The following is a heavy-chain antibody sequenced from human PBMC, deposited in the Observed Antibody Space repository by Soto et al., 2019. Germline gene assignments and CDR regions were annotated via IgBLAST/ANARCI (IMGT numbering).Heavy chain of an antibody. CDR2: ISSSSSTI. CDR1: GFTFSSYS. V-gene: IGHV3-48*04. Sequence: GGSLRLSCAASGFTFSSYSMNWVRQAPGKGLEWVSYISSSSSTIYYADSVKGRFTISRDDAKNSLYLQMNSLRAEDTAVYYCARESGGVSDYWGQGTLVTVSS. D-gene: IGHD2-8*02. J-gene: IGHJ4*02. CDR3: ARESGGVSDY.